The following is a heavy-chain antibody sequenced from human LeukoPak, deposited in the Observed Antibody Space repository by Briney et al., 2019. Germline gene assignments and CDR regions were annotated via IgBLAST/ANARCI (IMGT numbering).Heavy chain of an antibody. J-gene: IGHJ4*02. Sequence: GGSLRLSCAASGFTFSTYNMNWVRQAPGKGLEWVSYISGSSSTIFYAGSVTGRFTISRDNAKNSLYLQMNSLRVEDTAVYYCARGSHTTPGGYFDYWGQGTLVTVSS. CDR1: GFTFSTYN. D-gene: IGHD1-1*01. CDR2: ISGSSSTI. CDR3: ARGSHTTPGGYFDY. V-gene: IGHV3-48*01.